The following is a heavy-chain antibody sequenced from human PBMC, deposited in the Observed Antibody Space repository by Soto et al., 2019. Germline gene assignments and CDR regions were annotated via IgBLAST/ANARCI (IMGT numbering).Heavy chain of an antibody. CDR1: GSRFSNYV. J-gene: IGHJ4*02. Sequence: SVKVSCKVSGSRFSNYVISWVRQAPGRGLEWLGRIIPIFNSTKYAQSFQGRVTITADKSTSTASLELSSLRSDDTAVYYCAREGRGKKAGYNGLVSLGYWGQGTLVTVS. CDR2: IIPIFNST. D-gene: IGHD2-2*02. CDR3: AREGRGKKAGYNGLVSLGY. V-gene: IGHV1-69*06.